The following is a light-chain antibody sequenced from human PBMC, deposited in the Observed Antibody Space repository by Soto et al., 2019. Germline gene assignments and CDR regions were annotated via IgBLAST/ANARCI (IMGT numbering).Light chain of an antibody. CDR2: GAS. CDR1: QRVSTY. CDR3: QQSYSAPRT. V-gene: IGKV1-39*01. Sequence: DIQMTQSPSSLSASVGDRVSITCRASQRVSTYLNWYQQKPGKAPKLLIYGASTLQSGVPSRFSSSASGTEFTLLINNLQPDDFATYYCQQSYSAPRTFGQGTKVEIK. J-gene: IGKJ1*01.